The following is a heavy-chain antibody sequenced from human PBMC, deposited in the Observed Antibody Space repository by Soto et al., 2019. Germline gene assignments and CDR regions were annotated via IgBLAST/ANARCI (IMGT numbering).Heavy chain of an antibody. CDR1: GGSINNYY. J-gene: IGHJ3*01. CDR2: IHYSGST. D-gene: IGHD6-13*01. CDR3: ARVRRYPSRPDASDF. V-gene: IGHV4-59*01. Sequence: QVQLQESGPGLVKPSETLSLTCTVSGGSINNYYWTWIRQPPGKGLEWIGYIHYSGSTNYNPSLTRLVPISVATSNNLVALKLSSVTAADTAVYFCARVRRYPSRPDASDFWGQGTMVTVSS.